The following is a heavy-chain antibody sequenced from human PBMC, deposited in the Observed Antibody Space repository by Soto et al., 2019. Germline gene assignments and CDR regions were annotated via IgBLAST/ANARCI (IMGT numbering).Heavy chain of an antibody. CDR2: IYPGDSDT. Sequence: PGESLKISCKGSGYSFTSYWIGWVRQMPGKGLEWMGIIYPGDSDTRYSPSFQGQVTISADKSISTAYLQSSSLKASDTAMYYCASTTIYYYYGMDVWGQGTTVTVSS. D-gene: IGHD1-1*01. J-gene: IGHJ6*02. CDR3: ASTTIYYYYGMDV. V-gene: IGHV5-51*01. CDR1: GYSFTSYW.